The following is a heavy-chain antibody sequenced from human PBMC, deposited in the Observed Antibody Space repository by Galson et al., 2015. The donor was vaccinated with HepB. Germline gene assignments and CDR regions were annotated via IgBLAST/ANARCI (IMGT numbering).Heavy chain of an antibody. CDR1: GFTFSDYY. D-gene: IGHD1/OR15-1a*01. CDR3: ARGSSALNNDAFDI. CDR2: INSRNTYT. J-gene: IGHJ3*02. Sequence: SLRLSCAASGFTFSDYYMSWIRQTPGKGLEWLSYINSRNTYTSYADSVKGRFTISRDNTKKSLYLQMNSLRVEETAIYYCARGSSALNNDAFDIWGQGTMVTVSS. V-gene: IGHV3-11*06.